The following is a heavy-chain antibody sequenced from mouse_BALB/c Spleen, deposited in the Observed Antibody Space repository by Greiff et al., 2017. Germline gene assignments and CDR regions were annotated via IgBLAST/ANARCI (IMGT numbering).Heavy chain of an antibody. D-gene: IGHD2-2*01. CDR1: GISITTGNYR. CDR3: ARESYGYFAY. Sequence: EVKLEESGPGLVKPSQTVSLTCTVTGISITTGNYRWSWIRQFPGNKLEWIGYIYYSGTITYNPSLTSRTTITRDTSKNQFFLEMNSLTAEDTATYYCARESYGYFAYWGQGTLVTVSA. J-gene: IGHJ3*01. CDR2: IYYSGTI. V-gene: IGHV3-5*02.